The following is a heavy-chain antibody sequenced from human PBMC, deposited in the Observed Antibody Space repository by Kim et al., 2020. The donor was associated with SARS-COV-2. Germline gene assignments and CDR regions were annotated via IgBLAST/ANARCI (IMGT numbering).Heavy chain of an antibody. D-gene: IGHD2-15*01. Sequence: GGSLRLSCSASGFTFSSYAMHWVRQAPGKGLEYVSAINSDGDSTYYAAPVKGRFTISRDNSKNTLYLQMNSLRAEDTAVYYCVKDRGDCSGGSCYSDWFDPWGQGTLVTVSS. CDR1: GFTFSSYA. CDR3: VKDRGDCSGGSCYSDWFDP. V-gene: IGHV3-64D*06. CDR2: INSDGDST. J-gene: IGHJ5*02.